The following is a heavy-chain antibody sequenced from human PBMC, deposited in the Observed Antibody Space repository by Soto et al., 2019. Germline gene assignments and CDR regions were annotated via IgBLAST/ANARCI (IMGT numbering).Heavy chain of an antibody. D-gene: IGHD5-18*01. J-gene: IGHJ4*02. Sequence: GGSMRLSCAASGFTFSSYGMHWVRQAPGKGLEWVAVIWYDGSNKYYADSVKGRFTISRDNSKNTLYLQMNSLRAEDTAVYYCARERDTAMGSLDYWGRGTLVTVSS. V-gene: IGHV3-33*01. CDR1: GFTFSSYG. CDR3: ARERDTAMGSLDY. CDR2: IWYDGSNK.